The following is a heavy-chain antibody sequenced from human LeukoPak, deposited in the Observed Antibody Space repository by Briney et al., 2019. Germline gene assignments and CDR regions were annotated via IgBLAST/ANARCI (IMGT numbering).Heavy chain of an antibody. CDR2: INHSGST. CDR1: GGSFSGYY. D-gene: IGHD2-2*01. Sequence: SETLSLTCAVYGGSFSGYYWSWIRQPPGKGLEWIGEINHSGSTNYNPSLKSRVTISVDTSKNQFSLKLSSATAADTAVYYCARRGSVPAAMPHDYWGQGTLVTVSS. J-gene: IGHJ4*02. CDR3: ARRGSVPAAMPHDY. V-gene: IGHV4-34*01.